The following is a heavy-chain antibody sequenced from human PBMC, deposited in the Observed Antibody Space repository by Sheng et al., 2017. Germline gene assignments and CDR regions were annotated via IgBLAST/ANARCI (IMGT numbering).Heavy chain of an antibody. J-gene: IGHJ3*01. D-gene: IGHD3-10*01. CDR3: ARDPQFDVSDV. Sequence: QVHLQESGPGLVKALRRPLSLTCTVSGYSISSGFYWAGSGSPQGRDWSGSETSIIVEAPTPTRPSKSRXTMSVDTSRNQYSLRLTSVTAADTAVYYCARDPQFDVSDVWGPGTMVTVSS. V-gene: IGHV4-38-2*02. CDR2: SIIVEAP. CDR1: GYSISSGFY.